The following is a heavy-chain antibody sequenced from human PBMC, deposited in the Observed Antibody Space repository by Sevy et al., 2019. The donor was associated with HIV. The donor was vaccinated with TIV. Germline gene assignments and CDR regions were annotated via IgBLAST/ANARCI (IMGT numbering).Heavy chain of an antibody. D-gene: IGHD2-2*01. V-gene: IGHV1-18*01. J-gene: IGHJ4*02. Sequence: ASVKVSCKASGYTFTSYGISWVRQAPGQGLEWMGWISAYNGNTNYAQKLQGRVTMTTDTSTSTAYMELRSLRSDDTAVYYCARVRSYCSSTSCEAYYFDYWGQGTLVTVSS. CDR3: ARVRSYCSSTSCEAYYFDY. CDR2: ISAYNGNT. CDR1: GYTFTSYG.